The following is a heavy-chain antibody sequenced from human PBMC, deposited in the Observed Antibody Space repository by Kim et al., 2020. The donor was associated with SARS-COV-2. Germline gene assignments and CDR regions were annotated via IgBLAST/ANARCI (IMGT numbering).Heavy chain of an antibody. CDR3: ARGAITMVRGVMVRGMDV. V-gene: IGHV3-21*01. D-gene: IGHD3-10*01. Sequence: GGSLRLSCAASGFTFSSYSMNWVRQAPGKGLELVSSISSSSSYIYYADSVKGRFTISRDNAKNSLYLQMNSLRAEDTAVYYCARGAITMVRGVMVRGMDVWGQGTTVTVSS. CDR2: ISSSSSYI. CDR1: GFTFSSYS. J-gene: IGHJ6*02.